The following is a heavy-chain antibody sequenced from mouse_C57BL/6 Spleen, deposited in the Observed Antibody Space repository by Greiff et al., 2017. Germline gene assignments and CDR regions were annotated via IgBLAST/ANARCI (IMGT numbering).Heavy chain of an antibody. J-gene: IGHJ4*01. Sequence: QVQLQQPGAELVKPGASVKLSCKASGYTFTSYWMQWVKQRPGQGLEWIGEIDPSDSYTNYNQKFKGKATLTVDTSSSTAYMQLSSLTSEDSAVYYCARLGPYAMAYWGQGTSVTVSS. CDR2: IDPSDSYT. CDR1: GYTFTSYW. V-gene: IGHV1-50*01. D-gene: IGHD4-1*01. CDR3: ARLGPYAMAY.